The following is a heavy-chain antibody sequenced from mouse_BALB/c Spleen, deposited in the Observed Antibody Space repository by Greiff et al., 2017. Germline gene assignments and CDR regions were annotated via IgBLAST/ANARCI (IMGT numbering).Heavy chain of an antibody. CDR3: ARDGYGNTWFAY. D-gene: IGHD2-10*02. CDR1: GFTFTDYY. Sequence: EVKVVESGGGLVQPGGSLRLSCATSGFTFTDYYMSWVRQPPGKALEWLGFIRNKANGYTTEYSASVKGRFTISRDNSQSILYLQMNTLRAEDSATDYCARDGYGNTWFAYWGQGTLVTVSA. CDR2: IRNKANGYTT. J-gene: IGHJ3*01. V-gene: IGHV7-3*02.